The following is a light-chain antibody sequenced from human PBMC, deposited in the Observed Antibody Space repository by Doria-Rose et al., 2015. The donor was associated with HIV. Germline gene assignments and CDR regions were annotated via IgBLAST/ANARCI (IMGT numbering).Light chain of an antibody. Sequence: DIQMTQSPSSVSASVGDRVTITCRASQGLSSWLAWYQQKPGKAPKLLIYAASSLQSVVPSRFSGSGSGTDFTLTISSLHPEDFATYYCQQANSFPLTFGGGTKVEIK. CDR1: QGLSSW. J-gene: IGKJ4*01. CDR2: AAS. CDR3: QQANSFPLT. V-gene: IGKV1D-12*01.